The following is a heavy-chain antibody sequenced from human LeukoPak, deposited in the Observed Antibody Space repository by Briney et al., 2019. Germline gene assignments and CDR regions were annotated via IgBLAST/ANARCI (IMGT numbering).Heavy chain of an antibody. Sequence: SETLSLTCTVSGGSISSGGYYWSWIRQHPGKGLEWIGYIYYSGSTYYNPSLKSRVTISVDTSKNQFSLKLSSVTAADTAVYYCARSLGGRLYFDYWGQGTLVTVSS. V-gene: IGHV4-31*03. CDR3: ARSLGGRLYFDY. J-gene: IGHJ4*02. D-gene: IGHD1-26*01. CDR1: GGSISSGGYY. CDR2: IYYSGST.